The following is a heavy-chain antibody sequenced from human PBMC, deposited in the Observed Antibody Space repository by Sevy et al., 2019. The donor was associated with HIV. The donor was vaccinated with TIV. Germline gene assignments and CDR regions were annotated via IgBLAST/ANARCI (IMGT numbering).Heavy chain of an antibody. CDR1: GFTFSRYA. V-gene: IGHV3-23*01. J-gene: IGHJ4*02. CDR3: ARKYDSSGYFDY. CDR2: PSGSGGSGDKT. Sequence: GGSLRLSCAASGFTFSRYAMNWVRRAPGKGLEWVSGPSGSGGSGDKTNYADSVKGRFTISRDDSKNSLYLQLNSLRAEDTAIYYCARKYDSSGYFDYWGQGTLVTVSS. D-gene: IGHD3-22*01.